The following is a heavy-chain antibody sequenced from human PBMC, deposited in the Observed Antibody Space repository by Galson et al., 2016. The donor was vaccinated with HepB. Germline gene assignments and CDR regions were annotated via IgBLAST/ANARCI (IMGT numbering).Heavy chain of an antibody. CDR1: GGTFSNLA. Sequence: SVKVSCKASGGTFSNLALSWVRQAPGQGLEWMGRIITMHNLANYAQKFQGRVTITADKSTTTAYMELSSLRSDDTAVYYCETDFYWGQGSLVTVSS. V-gene: IGHV1-69*04. D-gene: IGHD3-3*01. CDR2: IITMHNLA. J-gene: IGHJ4*02. CDR3: ETDFY.